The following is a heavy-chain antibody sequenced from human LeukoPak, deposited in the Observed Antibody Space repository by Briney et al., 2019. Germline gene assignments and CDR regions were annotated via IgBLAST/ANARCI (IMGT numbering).Heavy chain of an antibody. D-gene: IGHD3-3*01. V-gene: IGHV4-30-2*01. J-gene: IGHJ5*02. Sequence: ASETLSLTCTVSGGSISSGGYYWSWIRQPPGKGLEWIGYIYHSGSTYYNPSLKSRVTISVDRSKNQFSLKLSSVTAADTAVYYCARMGRYDFWSGSTRGFDPWGQGTLVTVSS. CDR2: IYHSGST. CDR1: GGSISSGGYY. CDR3: ARMGRYDFWSGSTRGFDP.